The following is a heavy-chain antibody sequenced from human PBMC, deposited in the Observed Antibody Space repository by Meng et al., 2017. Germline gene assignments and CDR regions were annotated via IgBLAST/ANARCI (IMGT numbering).Heavy chain of an antibody. D-gene: IGHD3-10*01. V-gene: IGHV1-69*06. CDR1: GGTFSSYA. Sequence: VQLVECGAEVKKPGSSVKVPCKASGGTFSSYAIRWVRQDPGQGLEWMGGIIPIFGTANYAQKFQGRVTITADKSTSTAYMELSSLRSEDSAVYYCASLTGWFDPWGQGTLVTVSS. CDR2: IIPIFGTA. J-gene: IGHJ5*02. CDR3: ASLTGWFDP.